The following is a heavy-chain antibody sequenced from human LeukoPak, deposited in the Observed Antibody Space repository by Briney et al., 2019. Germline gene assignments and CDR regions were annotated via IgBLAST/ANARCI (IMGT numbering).Heavy chain of an antibody. CDR1: GVSITTHY. CDR2: VYNTGST. D-gene: IGHD4-17*01. Sequence: SETLSLTCTVSGVSITTHYWSWLRQPAGREVEWIGRVYNTGSTKYNPSLESRVTMSVDTSSNRFSLRLRSVTAADTAVYYCARDLLGDYGTFDIWGQGAMVTVSS. V-gene: IGHV4-4*07. J-gene: IGHJ3*02. CDR3: ARDLLGDYGTFDI.